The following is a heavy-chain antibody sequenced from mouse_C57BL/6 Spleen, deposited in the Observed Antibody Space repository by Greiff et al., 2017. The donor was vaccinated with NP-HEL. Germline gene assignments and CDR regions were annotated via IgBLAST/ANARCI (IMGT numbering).Heavy chain of an antibody. CDR3: ARHERSSYVAY. CDR1: GFSLTSYG. D-gene: IGHD1-1*01. J-gene: IGHJ3*01. V-gene: IGHV2-6-1*01. Sequence: VKLVESGPGLVAPSQSLSITCTVSGFSLTSYGVHWVHQPPGKGLEWLVVIWSDGSTTYNSALKSRLSISKDNSKSQVSLKMNSRQTDDTAMYYCARHERSSYVAYWGQGTLVTVSA. CDR2: IWSDGST.